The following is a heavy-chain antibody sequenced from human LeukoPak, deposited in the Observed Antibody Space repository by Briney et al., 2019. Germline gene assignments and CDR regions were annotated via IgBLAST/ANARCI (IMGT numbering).Heavy chain of an antibody. CDR3: ARDPYSSSWFAGWFDP. V-gene: IGHV3-64*01. CDR1: EFTFSSYA. D-gene: IGHD6-13*01. Sequence: GGSLRLSCAASEFTFSSYAMYWVRQAPGKGLEYVSAISSNGGITYYANSVKGRFTISRDNSKNTLYLQMGSLRAEDMAVYYCARDPYSSSWFAGWFDPWGQGTLVTVSS. J-gene: IGHJ5*02. CDR2: ISSNGGIT.